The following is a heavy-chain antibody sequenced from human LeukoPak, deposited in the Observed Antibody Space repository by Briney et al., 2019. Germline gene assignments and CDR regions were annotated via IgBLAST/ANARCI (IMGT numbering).Heavy chain of an antibody. Sequence: PGGSLRLSCAASRFTFSSYSMNWVRQAPGKGLEWVSSISSSSSYIYYADSVKGRFTISRDNAKNSLYLQMNSLRAEDTAVYYCARVGASDAFDIWGQGTMVTVSS. V-gene: IGHV3-21*01. D-gene: IGHD1-26*01. CDR1: RFTFSSYS. CDR3: ARVGASDAFDI. CDR2: ISSSSSYI. J-gene: IGHJ3*02.